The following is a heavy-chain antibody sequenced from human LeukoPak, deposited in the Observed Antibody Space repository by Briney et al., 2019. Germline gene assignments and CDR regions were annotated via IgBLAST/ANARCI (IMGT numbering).Heavy chain of an antibody. CDR2: IYYSGST. Sequence: SEILSLTCTVSGGSISSYYWSWTRQPPGKGLEWIGYIYYSGSTNYNPSLKSRVTISVDTSKNQFSLKLSSVTAADTAVYYCARVLLWFGESMGNWFDPWGQGTLVTVSS. CDR1: GGSISSYY. CDR3: ARVLLWFGESMGNWFDP. D-gene: IGHD3-10*01. J-gene: IGHJ5*02. V-gene: IGHV4-59*12.